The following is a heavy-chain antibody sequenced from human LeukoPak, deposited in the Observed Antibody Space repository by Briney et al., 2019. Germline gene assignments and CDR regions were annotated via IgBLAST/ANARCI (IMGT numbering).Heavy chain of an antibody. CDR3: AKDRYYGSGTYTFDH. J-gene: IGHJ4*02. Sequence: PGGSLRLSCAGSGFTFSDFWMTWVRQTPGKGLEWVAVTSYDGSNEYYADSVKGRFTISRDNSKNTVYLQMNSLRAEDTAVYYCAKDRYYGSGTYTFDHWGQGTLVTVSS. V-gene: IGHV3-30*18. CDR2: TSYDGSNE. CDR1: GFTFSDFW. D-gene: IGHD3-10*01.